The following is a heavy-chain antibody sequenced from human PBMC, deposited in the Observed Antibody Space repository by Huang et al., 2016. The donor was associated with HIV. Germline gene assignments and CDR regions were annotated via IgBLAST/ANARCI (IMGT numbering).Heavy chain of an antibody. D-gene: IGHD6-19*01. CDR3: ALKGDSSGWEYFRH. J-gene: IGHJ1*01. Sequence: QVQLVESGGGVVQPGRCLRRSCAASGFIFSNYGMHWVRQATGKGLEWVALISYDGSNKYYTDSVKGRFSISRDNSKNTLYLQMNSLRAEDTAVYYCALKGDSSGWEYFRHWGQGTLVTVSS. V-gene: IGHV3-30*03. CDR2: ISYDGSNK. CDR1: GFIFSNYG.